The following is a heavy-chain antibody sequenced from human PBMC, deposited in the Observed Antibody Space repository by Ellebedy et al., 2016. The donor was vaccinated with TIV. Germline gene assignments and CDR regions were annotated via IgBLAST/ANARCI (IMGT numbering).Heavy chain of an antibody. CDR1: GFTFTSYA. CDR2: ISYDGSAE. Sequence: GGSLRLSXAASGFTFTSYALHWVRQAPGKGLEWVAVISYDGSAEYFADSVKGRFTISKDSSKNTLYLQMNSLRAEDTAVYYCAATPYYDIVTGYYPDYWGQGTLVTVSS. CDR3: AATPYYDIVTGYYPDY. V-gene: IGHV3-30*03. J-gene: IGHJ4*02. D-gene: IGHD3-9*01.